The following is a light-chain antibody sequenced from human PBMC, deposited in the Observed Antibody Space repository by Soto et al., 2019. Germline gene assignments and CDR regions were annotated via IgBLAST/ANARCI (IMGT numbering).Light chain of an antibody. CDR2: EVS. V-gene: IGLV2-14*01. CDR3: CSYTSTNTPV. Sequence: QSALTQPASVSASPGQSITISCTGTSSDIGDYNFVSWYQHHPGTAPKLIIYEVSNRPSGISSRFSGSKSGNTASLTISGLQAEDEADYYCCSYTSTNTPVFGGGTKLTVL. J-gene: IGLJ3*02. CDR1: SSDIGDYNF.